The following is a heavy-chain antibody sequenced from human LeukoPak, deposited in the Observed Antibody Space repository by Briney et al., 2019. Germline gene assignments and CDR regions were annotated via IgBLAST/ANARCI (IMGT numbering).Heavy chain of an antibody. D-gene: IGHD2-2*01. Sequence: ASVKVSCKASGGTFSSYAISWVRQAPGQGLEWMGGIIPIFGTANYAQKFQGRVTITTDESTSTAYMELSGLRSEDTAVYYCARDDIVVVPAPIGGLDYWGQGTLVTVSS. CDR3: ARDDIVVVPAPIGGLDY. CDR1: GGTFSSYA. CDR2: IIPIFGTA. V-gene: IGHV1-69*05. J-gene: IGHJ4*02.